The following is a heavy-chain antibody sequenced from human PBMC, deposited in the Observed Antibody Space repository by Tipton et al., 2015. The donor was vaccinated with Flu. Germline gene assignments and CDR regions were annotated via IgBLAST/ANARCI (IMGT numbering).Heavy chain of an antibody. Sequence: SLRLSCAASGFTFSTYAMDWVRQAPGKGLEWVSAILGSGTTTFYADSVKGRFTISRDNSKNRLYLEMNSLTAEDTAMYYCAKRSHDPWSRWGQGTLVTVSS. V-gene: IGHV3-23*01. CDR2: ILGSGTTT. CDR1: GFTFSTYA. D-gene: IGHD1-1*01. J-gene: IGHJ4*02. CDR3: AKRSHDPWSR.